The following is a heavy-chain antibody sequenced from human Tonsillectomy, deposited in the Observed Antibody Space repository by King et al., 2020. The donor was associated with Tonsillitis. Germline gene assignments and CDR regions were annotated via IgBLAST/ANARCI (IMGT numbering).Heavy chain of an antibody. J-gene: IGHJ4*02. Sequence: VQLVESGGGLVQPGGSLRLSYAASEFTFSSYAMSWVRQAPGKGLEWVSVIYSGGTGTFYADSVRGRFTISRDDSKNTLYLQMNSLRAEDTAVYYCAKAVYCGGDCPFDYWGQGTLVTVSS. CDR2: IYSGGTGT. CDR1: EFTFSSYA. V-gene: IGHV3-23*03. CDR3: AKAVYCGGDCPFDY. D-gene: IGHD2-21*02.